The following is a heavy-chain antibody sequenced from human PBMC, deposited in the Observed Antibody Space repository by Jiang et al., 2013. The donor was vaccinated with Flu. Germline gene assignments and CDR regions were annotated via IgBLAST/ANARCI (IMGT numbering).Heavy chain of an antibody. Sequence: LVQPGGSLRLSCTASGFTFSNFWLQWVRQAPGKGLMWVSRINSDGRITHYADSVKGRLTISRDNAKNTLYLQMNSLRAEDTAVYYCARETYSATSLDSWGQGTLVTVSS. D-gene: IGHD5-12*01. CDR2: INSDGRIT. CDR3: ARETYSATSLDS. V-gene: IGHV3-74*01. J-gene: IGHJ4*02. CDR1: GFTFSNFW.